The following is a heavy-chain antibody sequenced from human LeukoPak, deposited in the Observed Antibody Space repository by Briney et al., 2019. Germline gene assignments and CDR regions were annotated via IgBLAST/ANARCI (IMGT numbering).Heavy chain of an antibody. CDR3: AKYAPPTTVVTRYFDY. V-gene: IGHV3-23*01. Sequence: GGSLRLSCAASGFTFSSYWMHWVRQAPGKGLEWISVIGRSGGDTQYGDTVKGRFTISRDNSKNTLYLQMNSLRVEDTAVYYCAKYAPPTTVVTRYFDYWGQGTLVTVS. CDR1: GFTFSSYW. J-gene: IGHJ4*02. D-gene: IGHD4-11*01. CDR2: IGRSGGDT.